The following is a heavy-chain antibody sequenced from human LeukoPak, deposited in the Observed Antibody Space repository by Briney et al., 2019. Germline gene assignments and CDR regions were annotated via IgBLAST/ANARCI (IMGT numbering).Heavy chain of an antibody. J-gene: IGHJ4*02. V-gene: IGHV3-23*01. Sequence: GGSLRLSCAASGFSFSTYAMTWVRRAPGKGLEWVSSISDSGRSTYYADSVKGRFTISRDNSKNTLYLQMNSLRAEDTAVYFCAKRYYYDSSGYCFDYWGQGTLVTVSS. D-gene: IGHD3-22*01. CDR3: AKRYYYDSSGYCFDY. CDR2: ISDSGRST. CDR1: GFSFSTYA.